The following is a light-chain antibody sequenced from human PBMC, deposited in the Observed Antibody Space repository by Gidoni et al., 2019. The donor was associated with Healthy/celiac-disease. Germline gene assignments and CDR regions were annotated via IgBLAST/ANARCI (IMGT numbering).Light chain of an antibody. V-gene: IGKV4-1*01. Sequence: DIVMTQSPDSLAVSLGERATINCKSSQSVLYNSNNKNYLAGYQQKPAQHPKMLLYCASARESGVPDRFSGGGSVADFTLPISSLQAEDVAVYYCQQYYNTPSITFGQGTRLEIK. CDR2: CAS. CDR3: QQYYNTPSIT. J-gene: IGKJ5*01. CDR1: QSVLYNSNNKNY.